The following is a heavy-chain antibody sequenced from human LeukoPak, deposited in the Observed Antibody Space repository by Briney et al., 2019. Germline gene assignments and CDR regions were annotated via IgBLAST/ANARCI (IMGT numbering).Heavy chain of an antibody. Sequence: PGGPLRLPCAASGFTFSRYSMHWVRQAPGKGLEYVSAISNNGGSTYYAESVKGRFTISRDNSKNTLYLQMGSLRAEDMAVYYCARTSIAAREADYWGQGTLVTVSS. V-gene: IGHV3-64*02. CDR3: ARTSIAAREADY. J-gene: IGHJ4*02. CDR1: GFTFSRYS. CDR2: ISNNGGST. D-gene: IGHD6-6*01.